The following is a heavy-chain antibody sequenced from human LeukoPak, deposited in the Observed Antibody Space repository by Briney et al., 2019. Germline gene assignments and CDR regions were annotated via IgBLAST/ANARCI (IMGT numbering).Heavy chain of an antibody. CDR1: GFTFSSYG. CDR3: ARASIVVVPAAMEY. V-gene: IGHV3-30*02. D-gene: IGHD2-2*01. Sequence: GGSLRLSCAASGFTFSSYGMHWVRQAPGKGLEWVAFIRYDGSNKYYADSVKGRFTISRDNSKDTLYLQMNTLRTEDTAVYYCARASIVVVPAAMEYWGQGTLVTVSS. J-gene: IGHJ4*02. CDR2: IRYDGSNK.